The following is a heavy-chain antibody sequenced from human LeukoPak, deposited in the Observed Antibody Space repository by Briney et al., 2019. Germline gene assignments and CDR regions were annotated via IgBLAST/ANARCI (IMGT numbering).Heavy chain of an antibody. CDR2: IYPGDSDT. CDR3: ARSTQYYDFWSGSSCFDY. Sequence: GESLKISCKGSGYSFTSSWIGWVRQMPGKGLEWMGIIYPGDSDTRYSPSFQGQVTISADKSISTAYLQWSSLKASDTAMYYCARSTQYYDFWSGSSCFDYWGQGTLVTVSS. D-gene: IGHD3-3*01. CDR1: GYSFTSSW. V-gene: IGHV5-51*01. J-gene: IGHJ4*02.